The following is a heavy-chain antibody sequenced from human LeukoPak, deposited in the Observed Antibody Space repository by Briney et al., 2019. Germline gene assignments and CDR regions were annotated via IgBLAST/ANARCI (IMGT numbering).Heavy chain of an antibody. V-gene: IGHV3-30*18. CDR3: AKAHVGYCSGGSCGYFDY. Sequence: PGGSLRLSCAASGFTFSNYGIHWVRQAPGKGLEWVSVISYDGSNKYYADSVKGRFTISRDNSKNTLYLQMNSLRAEDTAVYYCAKAHVGYCSGGSCGYFDYWGQGTLVTVSS. CDR2: ISYDGSNK. CDR1: GFTFSNYG. J-gene: IGHJ4*02. D-gene: IGHD2-15*01.